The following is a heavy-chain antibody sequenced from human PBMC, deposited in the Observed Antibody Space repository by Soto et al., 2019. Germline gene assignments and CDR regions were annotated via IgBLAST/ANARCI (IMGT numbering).Heavy chain of an antibody. CDR1: GFTFSHYG. Sequence: QVQLVESGGGVVQPGTSLRLSCAASGFTFSHYGIHWVRQAPGKGLEWVAVTWSGGRGEYYADSVRGRFTISRDNSKTTVYLQMNSLRVEDTAVYYCAKADDTSSHYSLLDFRGQGTLVTVSS. CDR3: AKADDTSSHYSLLDF. V-gene: IGHV3-33*06. J-gene: IGHJ4*02. CDR2: TWSGGRGE. D-gene: IGHD3-22*01.